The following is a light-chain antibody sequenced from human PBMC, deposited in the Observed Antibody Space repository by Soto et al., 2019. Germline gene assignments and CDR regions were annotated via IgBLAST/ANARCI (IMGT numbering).Light chain of an antibody. CDR1: SNMKNY. V-gene: IGKV4-1*01. CDR3: QQYFSTPYT. Sequence: DIVMTQSPDSLAVSLGERATIDCKSSSNMKNYFIWYQQKPGQPPKLIYWASTREYGVPDRFSGSGSGTDFTLTISSLHAEDVAVYYCQQYFSTPYTFGQGTKLEI. J-gene: IGKJ2*01. CDR2: WAS.